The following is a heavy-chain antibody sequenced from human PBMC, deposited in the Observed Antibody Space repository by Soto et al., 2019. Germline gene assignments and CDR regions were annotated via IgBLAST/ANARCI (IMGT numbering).Heavy chain of an antibody. CDR1: GFTLSNYW. Sequence: EVQLLESGGGLVQPGGSLRLSCAASGFTLSNYWMSWVRQAPGKGLEWVANIKQDGSEIFYVDSVKGRFTISRDNGKNSLYLQMNSLRAEDTAIYYCARDNGHGYDFDYWGQGTLVTASS. CDR2: IKQDGSEI. D-gene: IGHD5-12*01. V-gene: IGHV3-7*03. CDR3: ARDNGHGYDFDY. J-gene: IGHJ4*02.